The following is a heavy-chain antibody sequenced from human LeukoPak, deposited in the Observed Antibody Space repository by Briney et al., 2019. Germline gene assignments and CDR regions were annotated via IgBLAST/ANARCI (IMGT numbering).Heavy chain of an antibody. CDR2: IYYSGST. J-gene: IGHJ2*01. CDR3: ARLRLKAPNYVDTAMVTLGYIDL. D-gene: IGHD5-18*01. V-gene: IGHV4-4*02. Sequence: RSSGTLSLTCAVSGGSISSSNWWGWVRQPPGTGLEWIGYIYYSGSTNYNPSLKSRVTISVDTSKNQFTLKLSSVTAADTAVYYCARLRLKAPNYVDTAMVTLGYIDLWGRGTLVTVSS. CDR1: GGSISSSNW.